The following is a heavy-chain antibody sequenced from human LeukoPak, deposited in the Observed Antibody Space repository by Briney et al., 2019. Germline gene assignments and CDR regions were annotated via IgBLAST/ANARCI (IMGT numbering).Heavy chain of an antibody. J-gene: IGHJ3*02. CDR3: AKDLTNNIAARPRFDAFDI. D-gene: IGHD6-6*01. Sequence: GGSLRLSCAASGFTFSSYAMSWVRQAPGKGLEGVSAISGSGGSTYYADSVKGRVTISRDNSKNTLYLQMNSLRAEDTAVYYCAKDLTNNIAARPRFDAFDIWGQGTMVTVSS. CDR2: ISGSGGST. V-gene: IGHV3-23*01. CDR1: GFTFSSYA.